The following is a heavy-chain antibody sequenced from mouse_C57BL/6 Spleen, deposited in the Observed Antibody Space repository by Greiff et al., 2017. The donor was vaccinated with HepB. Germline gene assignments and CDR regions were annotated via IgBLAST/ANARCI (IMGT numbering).Heavy chain of an antibody. Sequence: DVKLVESGGGLVKPGGSLKLSCAASGFTFSSYTMSWVRQTPEKRLEWVATISGGGGNTYYPDSVKGRFTISRDNAKNTLYLQMSSLRSEDTALYYCARQGLGLRYFDVWGTGTTVTVSS. D-gene: IGHD4-1*01. V-gene: IGHV5-9*01. CDR3: ARQGLGLRYFDV. CDR1: GFTFSSYT. CDR2: ISGGGGNT. J-gene: IGHJ1*03.